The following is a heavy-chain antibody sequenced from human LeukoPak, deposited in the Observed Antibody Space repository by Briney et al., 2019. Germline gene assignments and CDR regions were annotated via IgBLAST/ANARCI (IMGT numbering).Heavy chain of an antibody. CDR1: GYTFTGYY. CDR2: INPNPNSGDT. V-gene: IGHV1-2*02. J-gene: IGHJ4*02. Sequence: ASVKVSCKASGYTFTGYYMHWVRQAPGQGLEWMGWINPNPNSGDTNYTQKFQGRVTMTTDTSINTAYLELRSLRSDDTAVYYCARGLLWLGELGYWGQGTLVTVSP. CDR3: ARGLLWLGELGY. D-gene: IGHD3-10*01.